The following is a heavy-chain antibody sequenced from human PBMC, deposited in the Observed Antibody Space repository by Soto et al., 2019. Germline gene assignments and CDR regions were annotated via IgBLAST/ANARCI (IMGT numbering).Heavy chain of an antibody. CDR1: GFTFSSYW. D-gene: IGHD6-19*01. V-gene: IGHV3-7*01. Sequence: EAQLMESGGGLVQPGGSLRLSCAASGFTFSSYWMSWVRQAPGKGLEWVANIKQDGGDKYYADSVKGRFIISRDNAKNSLYLQMDSLRAEDTAVYYCARVAGLAGHVWGQGTLVTVSS. CDR3: ARVAGLAGHV. CDR2: IKQDGGDK. J-gene: IGHJ4*02.